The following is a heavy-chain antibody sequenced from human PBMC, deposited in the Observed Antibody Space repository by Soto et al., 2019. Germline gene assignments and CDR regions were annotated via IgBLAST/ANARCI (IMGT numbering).Heavy chain of an antibody. D-gene: IGHD2-2*01. J-gene: IGHJ6*02. Sequence: QVQLQESGPGLVKPSQTLSLTCTVSGDSIRSGTNFCGWIRQPPGKALEWMGIIHHSGTTFYNPSLMSRVMISCDTYENKISPKMTSLTASATAVYYCARARGYCSGTNCSLLYVYGLDVWGQGTKVSVSS. CDR3: ARARGYCSGTNCSLLYVYGLDV. V-gene: IGHV4-30-4*01. CDR1: GDSIRSGTNF. CDR2: IHHSGTT.